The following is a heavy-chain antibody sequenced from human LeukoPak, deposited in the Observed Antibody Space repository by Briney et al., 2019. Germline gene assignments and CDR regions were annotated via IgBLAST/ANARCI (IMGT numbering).Heavy chain of an antibody. J-gene: IGHJ6*04. CDR1: GFTFSSYE. Sequence: GGSLRLSCAASGFTFSSYEMNWVRQAPGKGLEWVSYISSSGTAMYYADSVKGRFTISRDNAKHSLYLQMNSLRAEDTAVYYCAELGITMIGGVWGKGTTVTISS. V-gene: IGHV3-48*03. CDR3: AELGITMIGGV. D-gene: IGHD3-10*02. CDR2: ISSSGTAM.